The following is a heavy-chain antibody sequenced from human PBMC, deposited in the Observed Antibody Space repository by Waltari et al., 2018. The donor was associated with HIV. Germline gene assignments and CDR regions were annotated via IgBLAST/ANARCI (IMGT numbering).Heavy chain of an antibody. Sequence: QVQLVQSGAEVKKPGASVKVSCKASGYTFTSYAMHWVRQAPGQRLEWMGWSNAGNGNTKYSQEVQGRVTITRDTSASTAYMELSSLRSEDMAVYYCARESKRKGPMDYYYGMDVWGQGTTVTVSS. J-gene: IGHJ6*02. CDR2: SNAGNGNT. CDR3: ARESKRKGPMDYYYGMDV. V-gene: IGHV1-3*02. CDR1: GYTFTSYA.